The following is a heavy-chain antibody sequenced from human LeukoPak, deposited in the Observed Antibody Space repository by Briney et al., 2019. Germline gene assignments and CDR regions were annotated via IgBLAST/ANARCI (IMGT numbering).Heavy chain of an antibody. CDR3: AKNYGYYYMDV. V-gene: IGHV3-30*18. CDR1: GFTFSSYG. J-gene: IGHJ6*03. Sequence: AGGSLRLSCAASGFTFSSYGMHWVRQAPGKGLEWVAVISYDGSNKYYADSVKGRFTISRDNSKNTLYLQMNSLRAEDTAVYYCAKNYGYYYMDVWGKGTTVTVSS. D-gene: IGHD3-10*01. CDR2: ISYDGSNK.